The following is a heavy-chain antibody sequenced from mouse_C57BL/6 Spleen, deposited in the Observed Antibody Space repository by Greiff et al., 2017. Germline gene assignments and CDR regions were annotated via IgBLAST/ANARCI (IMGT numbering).Heavy chain of an antibody. CDR3: VRRGFDY. CDR1: GFSFNTSA. J-gene: IGHJ2*01. V-gene: IGHV10-1*01. CDR2: IRSKSNNYAT. Sequence: EVKLMESGGGLVQPKGSLKLSCAASGFSFNTSAMNWVRQAPGKGLEWVARIRSKSNNYATYYADSVKDRFTISRDDSESMLYLQMNNLKTEDTAMYYCVRRGFDYWGQGTTLTVSS.